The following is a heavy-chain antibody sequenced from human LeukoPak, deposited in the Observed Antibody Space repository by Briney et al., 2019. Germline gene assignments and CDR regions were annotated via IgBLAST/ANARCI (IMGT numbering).Heavy chain of an antibody. Sequence: SPTLSLTCAISGDSVSSNSAAWNWIRQSPSRGLEWLGRTYYRSKWYNDYARSLKSRIIINPYTFKNQFSLQLNSVTPEDTAVYYCARSVGDIDIWGQGTMVTVSS. CDR3: ARSVGDIDI. J-gene: IGHJ3*02. CDR1: GDSVSSNSAA. CDR2: TYYRSKWYN. D-gene: IGHD1-26*01. V-gene: IGHV6-1*01.